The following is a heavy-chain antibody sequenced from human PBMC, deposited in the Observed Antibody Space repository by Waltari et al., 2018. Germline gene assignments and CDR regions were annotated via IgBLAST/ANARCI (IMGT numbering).Heavy chain of an antibody. V-gene: IGHV4-4*07. CDR3: VRDLGLEVPAASEPLGY. CDR2: IYTSGST. D-gene: IGHD2-2*01. Sequence: QVQLQESGPGLVKPSETLSLTCTVSGGSISSYYWSWIRQPAGKGLEWIGRIYTSGSTNYNPSLKSRVTMSVDTSKNQFSLKLSSVTAADTAVYYCVRDLGLEVPAASEPLGYWGQGTLVTVSS. CDR1: GGSISSYY. J-gene: IGHJ4*02.